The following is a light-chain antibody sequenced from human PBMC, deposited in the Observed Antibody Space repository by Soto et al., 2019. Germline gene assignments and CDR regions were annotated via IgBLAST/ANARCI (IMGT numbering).Light chain of an antibody. Sequence: DIVLTQSPGTLSLSPGDRATLSCRASQSVSGTSLAGYQQKPGQDPRLLIYVASIRATGVPDRFSGSGSGADFTLTIRRLEPEAFAVYYCQQYGSSPRTFGQGTKVEIK. CDR1: QSVSGTS. V-gene: IGKV3-20*01. J-gene: IGKJ1*01. CDR3: QQYGSSPRT. CDR2: VAS.